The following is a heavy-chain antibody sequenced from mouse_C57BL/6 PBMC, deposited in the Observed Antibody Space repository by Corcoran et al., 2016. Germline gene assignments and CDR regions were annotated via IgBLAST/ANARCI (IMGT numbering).Heavy chain of an antibody. Sequence: DVQLQESGTGLVKPSQSLSLTCSVTGYSITSGYYWNWIRQLPGNKLEWMGYISYDGSNNYNPSLKNRIFITRDTSKNQFFLKLNSVTTEDTATYYCARDHYGSSYFDYWGQGTTLTVSS. J-gene: IGHJ2*01. CDR3: ARDHYGSSYFDY. CDR2: ISYDGSN. D-gene: IGHD1-1*01. CDR1: GYSITSGYY. V-gene: IGHV3-6*01.